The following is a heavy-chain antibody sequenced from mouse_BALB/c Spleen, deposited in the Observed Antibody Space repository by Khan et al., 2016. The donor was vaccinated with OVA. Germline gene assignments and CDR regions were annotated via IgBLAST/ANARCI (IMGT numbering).Heavy chain of an antibody. Sequence: QLEESLPGLLTPSQSLSLTCTVTGSSITLAYAWNWIRQFPGNKLACLAYISYSGSTTYSPSLISRLSITRDTSKNQFFLQLNSCTTEDPVTYEGASGRGLLRYPDYVCDWGQGTTLTGSS. D-gene: IGHD1-1*01. CDR3: ASGRGLLRYPDYVCD. V-gene: IGHV3-2*02. J-gene: IGHJ2*01. CDR1: GSSITLAYA. CDR2: ISYSGST.